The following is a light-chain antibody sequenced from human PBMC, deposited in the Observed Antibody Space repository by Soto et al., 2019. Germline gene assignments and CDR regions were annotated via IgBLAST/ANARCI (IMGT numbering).Light chain of an antibody. Sequence: DIQMTQSPSSLSASVGDRVTITCRASQSISNYVSWYHQKPGKAPKLLIYASTLQSGVPSRFSGSGSGTDFTLTISSLQPEDFAIYYCQHSYTAPITFGHGTRLDIK. J-gene: IGKJ5*01. CDR2: AS. CDR1: QSISNY. CDR3: QHSYTAPIT. V-gene: IGKV1-39*01.